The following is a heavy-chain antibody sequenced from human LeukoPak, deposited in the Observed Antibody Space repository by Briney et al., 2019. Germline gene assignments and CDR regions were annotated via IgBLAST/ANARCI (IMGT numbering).Heavy chain of an antibody. J-gene: IGHJ3*02. CDR1: GFTFSSYS. Sequence: GGSLRLSCAASGFTFSSYSMNWVRQAPGKGLEWVSSISSSSSYIYYADSVKGRFTISRDNAKNSLYLQMNSLRAEDTALYYCAKDLTKTPHDAFDIWGQGTMVTVSS. CDR3: AKDLTKTPHDAFDI. CDR2: ISSSSSYI. D-gene: IGHD4-11*01. V-gene: IGHV3-21*04.